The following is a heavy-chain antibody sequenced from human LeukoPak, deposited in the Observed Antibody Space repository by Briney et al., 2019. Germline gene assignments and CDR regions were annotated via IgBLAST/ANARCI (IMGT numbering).Heavy chain of an antibody. CDR2: ITGNGGTT. D-gene: IGHD6-19*01. J-gene: IGHJ4*02. Sequence: PGGSLRLSCTAAGFTFSSYSMNWVRQAPGKGLEWVSGITGNGGTTYYAASVKGRFTISRDNSKNTLYLQLNSMRAEDTAIYYCAKDFAVAAYFDDWGQGTLITVSS. V-gene: IGHV3-23*01. CDR3: AKDFAVAAYFDD. CDR1: GFTFSSYS.